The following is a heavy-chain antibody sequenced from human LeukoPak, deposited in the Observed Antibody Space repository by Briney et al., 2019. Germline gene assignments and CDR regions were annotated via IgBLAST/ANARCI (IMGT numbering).Heavy chain of an antibody. CDR3: ARDKNDSSGYYYGY. CDR2: ISSSSTTI. V-gene: IGHV3-48*01. J-gene: IGHJ4*02. D-gene: IGHD3-22*01. CDR1: GFNVSSYS. Sequence: GGSLRLSCAASGFNVSSYSMNWVRQAPGKGLEWVSFISSSSTTIYYADSVKGRFTISRDNAKNSLYLQMNSLRAEDTAVYYCARDKNDSSGYYYGYWGQGTLVTVSS.